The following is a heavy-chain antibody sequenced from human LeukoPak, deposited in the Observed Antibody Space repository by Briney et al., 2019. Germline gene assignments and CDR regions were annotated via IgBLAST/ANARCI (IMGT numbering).Heavy chain of an antibody. D-gene: IGHD3-22*01. V-gene: IGHV3-11*04. CDR3: ARDGGVLYYYDSSGYDPFDY. Sequence: LSLTCAVYGGSFSGYYWSWIRQAPGKGLEWVSYISSSGSTIYYADSVKGRFTISRDNAKNSLYLQMNSLRAEDTAVYYCARDGGVLYYYDSSGYDPFDYWGQGTLVTVSS. CDR2: ISSSGSTI. CDR1: GGSFSGYY. J-gene: IGHJ4*02.